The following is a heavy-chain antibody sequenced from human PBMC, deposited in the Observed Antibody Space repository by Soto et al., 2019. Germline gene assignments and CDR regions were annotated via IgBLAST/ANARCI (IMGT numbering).Heavy chain of an antibody. CDR3: ANIIYIAAAGTD. J-gene: IGHJ4*02. CDR2: IWYDGSNK. D-gene: IGHD6-13*01. V-gene: IGHV3-33*06. CDR1: GFTFSSYG. Sequence: GGSLRLSCAASGFTFSSYGMHWVRQAPGKGLEWVAVIWYDGSNKYYADSVKGRFTISRDNSKNTLYLQMNSLRAEDTAVYYCANIIYIAAAGTDWGQGTLVTVSS.